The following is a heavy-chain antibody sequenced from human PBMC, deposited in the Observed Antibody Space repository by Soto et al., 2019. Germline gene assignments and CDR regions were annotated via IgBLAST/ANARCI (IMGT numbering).Heavy chain of an antibody. D-gene: IGHD2-15*01. CDR2: INQDGSEK. J-gene: IGHJ4*02. CDR3: ARDGVAAGLYLDN. V-gene: IGHV3-7*01. Sequence: GGSLRLSCAASGFIFRSYWMSWVRQAPGKGLEWVANINQDGSEKYYVDSVRGRFIISRDNAENSLYLQMNSLRAEDTALYYCARDGVAAGLYLDNWGQGALVTVSS. CDR1: GFIFRSYW.